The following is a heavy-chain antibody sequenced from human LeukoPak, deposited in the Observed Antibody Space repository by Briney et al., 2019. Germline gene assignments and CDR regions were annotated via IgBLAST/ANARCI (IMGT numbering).Heavy chain of an antibody. J-gene: IGHJ6*03. Sequence: QTGGSLRLSCAASGFTFSSYSMNWVRQAPGKGLEWVSYISSSISTIYYADSVKGRFTISRDNAKNSLYLQMNSLRAEDTAVYYCARVPLYCSDGTCYVNYYYYYMDVWGKGTTVTVSS. D-gene: IGHD2-15*01. CDR3: ARVPLYCSDGTCYVNYYYYYMDV. CDR1: GFTFSSYS. V-gene: IGHV3-48*01. CDR2: ISSSISTI.